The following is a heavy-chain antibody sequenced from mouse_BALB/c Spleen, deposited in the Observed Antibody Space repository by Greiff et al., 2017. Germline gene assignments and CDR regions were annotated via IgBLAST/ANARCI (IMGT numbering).Heavy chain of an antibody. J-gene: IGHJ3*01. CDR2: IRSKSNNYAT. CDR3: VRQYGPWFAY. V-gene: IGHV10-1*02. D-gene: IGHD1-1*02. Sequence: EVQLVESGGGLVQPKGSLKLSCAASGFTFNTYAMNWVRQAPGKGLEWVARIRSKSNNYATYYADSVKDRFTISRDDSQSMLYLQMNNLKTEDTAMYYCVRQYGPWFAYWGQGTLVTVSA. CDR1: GFTFNTYA.